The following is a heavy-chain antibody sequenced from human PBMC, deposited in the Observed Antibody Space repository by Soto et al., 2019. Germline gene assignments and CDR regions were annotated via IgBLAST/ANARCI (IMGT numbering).Heavy chain of an antibody. V-gene: IGHV4-59*01. J-gene: IGHJ4*02. CDR1: DGSISSYY. D-gene: IGHD6-13*01. CDR3: AKDLRGSSWIDY. Sequence: SETLSVTCTVADGSISSYYWSWILQPPGKGLEWIGYIYYSGSTNYNPSLKSRVTISVDTSKNQFSLKLSSVTAADTAVYYCAKDLRGSSWIDYWGQGTLVTVSS. CDR2: IYYSGST.